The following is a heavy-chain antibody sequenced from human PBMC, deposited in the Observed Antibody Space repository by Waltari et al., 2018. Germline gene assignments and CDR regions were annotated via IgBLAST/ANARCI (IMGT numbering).Heavy chain of an antibody. CDR1: GGSISSGSYY. V-gene: IGHV4-61*02. D-gene: IGHD3-16*01. Sequence: QVQLQESGPGLVKPSQTLSLTCTVSGGSISSGSYYWSWIRQPAGKGLEWIGSIYYSGSTYYNPSLKSRVTISVDTSKNQFSLKLSSVTAADTAVYYCARGIVGGNWFDPWGQGTLVTVSS. CDR2: IYYSGST. J-gene: IGHJ5*02. CDR3: ARGIVGGNWFDP.